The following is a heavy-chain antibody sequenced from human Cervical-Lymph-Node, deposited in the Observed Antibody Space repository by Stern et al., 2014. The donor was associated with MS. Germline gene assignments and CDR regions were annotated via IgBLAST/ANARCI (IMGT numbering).Heavy chain of an antibody. J-gene: IGHJ4*02. D-gene: IGHD1-26*01. CDR3: ARDRGSYSDY. Sequence: MKLVESGAEVERPGASVKVSCKASGYTFTAYFLHWVRQAPGQGLAWMGWISPKTGSETYAQKFQDRVTMTRDTSINTGYMEVSSLRSDDTAVYYCARDRGSYSDYWGQGTLVAVSS. CDR2: ISPKTGSE. V-gene: IGHV1-2*02. CDR1: GYTFTAYF.